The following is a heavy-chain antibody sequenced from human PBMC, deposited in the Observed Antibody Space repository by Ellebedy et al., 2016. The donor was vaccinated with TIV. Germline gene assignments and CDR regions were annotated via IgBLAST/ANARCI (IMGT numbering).Heavy chain of an antibody. J-gene: IGHJ4*02. Sequence: ASVKVSCKASGYTFTSYYMHWVRQATGQGLEWMGWMNPNSGNTGYAQKFQGRVTMTRNTSINTAYMELSSLRSEDTAIYYCANRGSRSSSSKAIDYWGQGTLVTVSS. CDR2: MNPNSGNT. CDR3: ANRGSRSSSSKAIDY. D-gene: IGHD6-6*01. CDR1: GYTFTSYY. V-gene: IGHV1-8*02.